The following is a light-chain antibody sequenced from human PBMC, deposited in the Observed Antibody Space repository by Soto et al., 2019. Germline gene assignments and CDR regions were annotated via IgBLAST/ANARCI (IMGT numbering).Light chain of an antibody. Sequence: EIVLTQSPATLSLSPGERATLSCRASQSVSSYLAWYQQKPGQAPRLLIYDASNRATGIPARFSGSGSGTDFPLTISSLAPEDFAVYYCQQRSNWPRFGQGTKLEIK. CDR2: DAS. CDR1: QSVSSY. J-gene: IGKJ2*01. V-gene: IGKV3-11*01. CDR3: QQRSNWPR.